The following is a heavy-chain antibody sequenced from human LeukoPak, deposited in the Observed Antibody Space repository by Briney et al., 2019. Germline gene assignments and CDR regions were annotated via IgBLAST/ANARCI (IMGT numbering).Heavy chain of an antibody. CDR2: IKQSGSEK. J-gene: IGHJ4*02. CDR3: AREAYGDHFDY. D-gene: IGHD4-17*01. CDR1: GFTFDDYA. Sequence: GGSLRLSCAASGFTFDDYAVHWVRQAPGKGLEWVANIKQSGSEKYYVDSVKGRFTISRDNAKNSLYLQMNSLRAEDTAVYYCAREAYGDHFDYWGQGTLVTVSS. V-gene: IGHV3-7*01.